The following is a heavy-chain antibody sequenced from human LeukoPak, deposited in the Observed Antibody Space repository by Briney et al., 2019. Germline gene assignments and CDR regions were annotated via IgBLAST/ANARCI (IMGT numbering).Heavy chain of an antibody. J-gene: IGHJ4*02. CDR2: IKQDGSET. Sequence: GGSLRLPCATSGFIISNYWMSWVRQAPGKGLEWVANIKQDGSETYYVDSVKGRFTISRDDAKNSLYLQMNSLRAEDTAVYYCARLYQHDSSTYRPVDYWGQGTLVTVSS. CDR3: ARLYQHDSSTYRPVDY. V-gene: IGHV3-7*01. D-gene: IGHD3-22*01. CDR1: GFIISNYW.